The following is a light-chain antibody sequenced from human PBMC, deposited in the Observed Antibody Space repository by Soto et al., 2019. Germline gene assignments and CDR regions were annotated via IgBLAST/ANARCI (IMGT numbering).Light chain of an antibody. Sequence: DIQMTQSPSPLSASVGDRVTITCRASQSISSWLAWYQQKPGKAPKLLIYKASSLESGVPSRFSGSGSGTEFTLTISSLQPDDFATYYYQQYNSYRTFGQGTKVEIK. CDR3: QQYNSYRT. CDR1: QSISSW. CDR2: KAS. V-gene: IGKV1-5*03. J-gene: IGKJ1*01.